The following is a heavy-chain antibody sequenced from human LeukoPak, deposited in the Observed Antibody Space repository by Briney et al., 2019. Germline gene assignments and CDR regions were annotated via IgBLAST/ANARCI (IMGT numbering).Heavy chain of an antibody. J-gene: IGHJ5*02. Sequence: ASVKVSCKASGGTFSSYAISWVRQAPGQGLEWMGRIIPIFGTANYAQKFQGRVTITTDESTSTAYMELSSLRSEDTAVYYCARDGRSYYDFWSGYYTWGQGTLVTVSS. CDR3: ARDGRSYYDFWSGYYT. CDR1: GGTFSSYA. D-gene: IGHD3-3*01. CDR2: IIPIFGTA. V-gene: IGHV1-69*05.